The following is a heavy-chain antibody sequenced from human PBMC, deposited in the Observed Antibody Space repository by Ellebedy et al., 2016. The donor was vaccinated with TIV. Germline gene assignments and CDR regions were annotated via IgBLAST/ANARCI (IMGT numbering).Heavy chain of an antibody. Sequence: AASVKVSCKASGYTLMSYGICWVRQAPGQGLEWMGWVSPYDGNTNYAQKFQGRVTMTTDTSTSTAYMELRSLRSDDTAVYYCARAMIGDWFDPWGQGTLVTVSS. CDR2: VSPYDGNT. J-gene: IGHJ5*02. D-gene: IGHD3-22*01. V-gene: IGHV1-18*01. CDR1: GYTLMSYG. CDR3: ARAMIGDWFDP.